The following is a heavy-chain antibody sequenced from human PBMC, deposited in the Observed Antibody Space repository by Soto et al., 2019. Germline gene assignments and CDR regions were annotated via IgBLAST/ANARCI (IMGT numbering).Heavy chain of an antibody. CDR3: ARDRGYYGPLNHLDV. CDR2: ISSSSST. V-gene: IGHV3-21*05. CDR1: GFTFSSYS. Sequence: PGGSLRLSCAASGFTFSSYSMNWVRQAPGKGLEWVSYISSSSSTSYADSVKGRFTISRDNAKNTLYLQMNSLRAEDTAVYYCARDRGYYGPLNHLDVWGQGTTVTVSS. J-gene: IGHJ6*02. D-gene: IGHD3-10*01.